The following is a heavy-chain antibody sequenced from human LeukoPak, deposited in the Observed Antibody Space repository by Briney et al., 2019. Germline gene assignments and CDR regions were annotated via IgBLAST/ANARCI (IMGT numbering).Heavy chain of an antibody. CDR2: IYYSGAI. Sequence: SETLSLTCTVSGDSMRSYFWSWIRQPPGKGLEWIGYIYYSGAINYNPFLKSRVTISVDTSKNQFSLKLSSVTAADTAVYYRARGPIYNSGWYSATYWGQGTLVTVSS. CDR3: ARGPIYNSGWYSATY. CDR1: GDSMRSYF. D-gene: IGHD6-19*01. J-gene: IGHJ4*02. V-gene: IGHV4-59*12.